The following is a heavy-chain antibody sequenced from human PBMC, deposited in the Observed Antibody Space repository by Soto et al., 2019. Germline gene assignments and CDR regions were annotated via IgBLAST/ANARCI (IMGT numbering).Heavy chain of an antibody. Sequence: AGGSLRLSCAVSGFTVRSNYMSWVRQAPGKGLEWISVIYSDGTTYYADSVKGRFTMSRDNSKNTLYLQMNSLRAEDTAVYYCEREPRSWGQGTLVTVAS. CDR2: IYSDGTT. J-gene: IGHJ5*02. CDR3: EREPRS. CDR1: GFTVRSNY. V-gene: IGHV3-66*01.